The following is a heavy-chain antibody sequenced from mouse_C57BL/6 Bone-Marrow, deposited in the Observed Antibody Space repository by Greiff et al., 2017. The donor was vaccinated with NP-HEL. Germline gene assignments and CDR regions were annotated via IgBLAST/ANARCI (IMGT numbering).Heavy chain of an antibody. V-gene: IGHV1-76*01. Sequence: VQLQQSGAELVRPGASVKLSCKASGYTFTDYYINWVKQRPGQGLEWIARIYPGSGYTYYTEKFKGKATLTADTSYSTSYRQLSSLTSEDSAVYFSARRGQWLLPLYYYAMDDWGQGTSVTVSS. D-gene: IGHD2-3*01. J-gene: IGHJ4*01. CDR2: IYPGSGYT. CDR1: GYTFTDYY. CDR3: ARRGQWLLPLYYYAMDD.